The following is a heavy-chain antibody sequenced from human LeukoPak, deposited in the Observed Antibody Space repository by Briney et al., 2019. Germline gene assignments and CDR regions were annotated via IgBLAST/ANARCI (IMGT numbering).Heavy chain of an antibody. J-gene: IGHJ4*02. V-gene: IGHV4-39*01. Sequence: SETLSLTCTVSGGSISSSSYYWGWNRQPPGKGLEWIGSIYYSGSTYYNPSLKSRVTISVDTSKNQFSLKLSSVTAADTAVYYCARRAIGYSSGWYGYYFDYWGQGTLVTVSS. D-gene: IGHD6-19*01. CDR3: ARRAIGYSSGWYGYYFDY. CDR2: IYYSGST. CDR1: GGSISSSSYY.